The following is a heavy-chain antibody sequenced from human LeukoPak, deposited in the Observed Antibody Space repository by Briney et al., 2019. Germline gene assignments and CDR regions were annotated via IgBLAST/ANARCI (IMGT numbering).Heavy chain of an antibody. CDR3: ARSKEVVPAAISYYYGMDV. J-gene: IGHJ6*02. V-gene: IGHV3-33*01. CDR1: GFTFSSYG. D-gene: IGHD2-2*01. CDR2: IWYDGSNK. Sequence: GGSLRLSCAASGFTFSSYGMHWVRQAPGKGLEWVAVIWYDGSNKYYADSVKGRFTISRDNSKNTLYLQMNSLRAEDTAVYYCARSKEVVPAAISYYYGMDVWGQGTTVTVSS.